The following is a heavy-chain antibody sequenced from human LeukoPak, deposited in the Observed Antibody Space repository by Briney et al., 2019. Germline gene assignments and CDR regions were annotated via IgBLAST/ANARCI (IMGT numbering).Heavy chain of an antibody. J-gene: IGHJ4*02. CDR1: GFTFSSYW. CDR2: IKQDESEK. Sequence: PGGSLRLSCVASGFTFSSYWMSWVRQAPGKGLEWVANIKQDESEKYYVDSVKGRFTISRDNAKNSLYLQMNSLRAEDTAVYYCARVVAVAGTKYFDYWGQGTLVTVSS. V-gene: IGHV3-7*01. CDR3: ARVVAVAGTKYFDY. D-gene: IGHD6-19*01.